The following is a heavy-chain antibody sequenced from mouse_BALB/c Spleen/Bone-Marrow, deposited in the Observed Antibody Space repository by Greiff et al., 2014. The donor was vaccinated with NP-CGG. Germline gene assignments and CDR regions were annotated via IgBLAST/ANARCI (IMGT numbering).Heavy chain of an antibody. D-gene: IGHD1-2*01. J-gene: IGHJ4*01. V-gene: IGHV2-9*02. CDR2: IWAAGST. Sequence: VKLEESGPGLVEPSQSLSITCTVSGFSLTNYGVHWVRQPPGKGLEWLGVIWAAGSTNYNSALMSRLSISKDNSKSQVFFKINSLQTDDTAMYYCARITTATGAIDYWGQGTLVTVSS. CDR3: ARITTATGAIDY. CDR1: GFSLTNYG.